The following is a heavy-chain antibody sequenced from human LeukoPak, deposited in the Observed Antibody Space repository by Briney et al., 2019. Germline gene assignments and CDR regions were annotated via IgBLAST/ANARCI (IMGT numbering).Heavy chain of an antibody. CDR3: ARGRRIRQQTRFYFDY. Sequence: ASVKVSCKASGYTFTGYYMHWVRQAPGQGLEWMGWINPNSDGTNYAQKFQGRVTMTRDTSISTAYMELSRLRSDDTAVYYCARGRRIRQQTRFYFDYWGQGTLVTVSS. V-gene: IGHV1-2*02. CDR2: INPNSDGT. D-gene: IGHD6-13*01. CDR1: GYTFTGYY. J-gene: IGHJ4*02.